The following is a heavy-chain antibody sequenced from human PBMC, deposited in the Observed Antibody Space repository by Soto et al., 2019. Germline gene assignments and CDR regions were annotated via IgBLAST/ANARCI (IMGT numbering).Heavy chain of an antibody. CDR2: ISAYNGNT. CDR3: ARDRGIPGIAVAGTAPFDY. CDR1: GYTFTSYG. D-gene: IGHD6-19*01. Sequence: ASVKVSCKASGYTFTSYGISWVRQAPGQGLEWMGWISAYNGNTNYAQKLQGRVTMTTDTSTSTAYMELRSLRSDDTAVYYCARDRGIPGIAVAGTAPFDYWGQATLGTVSS. V-gene: IGHV1-18*01. J-gene: IGHJ4*02.